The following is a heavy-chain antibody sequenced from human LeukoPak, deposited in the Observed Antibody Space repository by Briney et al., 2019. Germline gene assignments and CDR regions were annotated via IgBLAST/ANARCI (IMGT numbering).Heavy chain of an antibody. Sequence: ERSLRLSCAASGFTFSNYYMHWGRQAPGKGLEWVAVISDDGNRKYYADSVQGRLTISRDNSKNTLYLQMNSLRAEDTAVYFCVKDLSGYWTFDYWGQGTLVTVSS. CDR3: VKDLSGYWTFDY. CDR2: ISDDGNRK. CDR1: GFTFSNYY. J-gene: IGHJ4*02. V-gene: IGHV3-30*18. D-gene: IGHD1-1*01.